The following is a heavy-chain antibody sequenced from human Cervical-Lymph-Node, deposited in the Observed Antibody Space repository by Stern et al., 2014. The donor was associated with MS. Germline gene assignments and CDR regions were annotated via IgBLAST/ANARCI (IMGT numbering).Heavy chain of an antibody. J-gene: IGHJ4*02. Sequence: VQLVESGPGLVKPSQTLSLTCSVSGGSISSGAYFWSWIRQHPGKGLEWIGYIYNRGTTYYNPSLKSRIFISIDTSNNQFSLRLSSVTAADTAVYYCARVGRYDGPFVVCGQGILVTVSS. V-gene: IGHV4-31*03. CDR3: ARVGRYDGPFVV. D-gene: IGHD3-22*01. CDR2: IYNRGTT. CDR1: GGSISSGAYF.